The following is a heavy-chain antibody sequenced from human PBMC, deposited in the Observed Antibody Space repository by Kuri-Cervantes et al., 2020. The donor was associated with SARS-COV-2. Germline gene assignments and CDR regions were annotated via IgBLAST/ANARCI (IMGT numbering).Heavy chain of an antibody. CDR2: ISSSGSTI. CDR3: ASRPPPGELGELRVSGMWSDAFDI. J-gene: IGHJ3*02. D-gene: IGHD1-26*01. CDR1: GFTFSDYY. V-gene: IGHV3-11*04. Sequence: GGSLRLSCAASGFTFSDYYMSWIRQAPGKGLEWVTYISSSGSTIYYADSVKGRFTISRDNAKNSLYLQMNSLRAEDTAVYYCASRPPPGELGELRVSGMWSDAFDIWGQGTMVTVSS.